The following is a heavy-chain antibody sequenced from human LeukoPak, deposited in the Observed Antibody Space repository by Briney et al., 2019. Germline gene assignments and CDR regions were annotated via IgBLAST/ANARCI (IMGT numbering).Heavy chain of an antibody. Sequence: GGSLRLSCAASGFTFSSYEMNWVRQAPGKGLEWVSYISSSGSTIYYADSVKGRFTISRDNSKNTLYLQMNSLRAEDTAVYYCARVGTAMVYFDYWGQGTLVTVSS. CDR3: ARVGTAMVYFDY. J-gene: IGHJ4*02. V-gene: IGHV3-48*03. D-gene: IGHD5-18*01. CDR2: ISSSGSTI. CDR1: GFTFSSYE.